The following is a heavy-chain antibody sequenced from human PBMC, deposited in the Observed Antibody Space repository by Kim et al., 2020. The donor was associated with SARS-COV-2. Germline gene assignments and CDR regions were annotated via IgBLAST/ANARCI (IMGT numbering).Heavy chain of an antibody. J-gene: IGHJ4*01. D-gene: IGHD6-19*01. V-gene: IGHV3-23*01. CDR2: ISGNAATT. CDR3: AKRLVGGSGWYQFDD. Sequence: GGSLRLSCAASGFTFSSYAMTWVRQAPGKGLEWVSVISGNAATTYYADSVKGRFTISRDNSKNTLYLQMNSLRAEDTAIYYCAKRLVGGSGWYQFDDWG. CDR1: GFTFSSYA.